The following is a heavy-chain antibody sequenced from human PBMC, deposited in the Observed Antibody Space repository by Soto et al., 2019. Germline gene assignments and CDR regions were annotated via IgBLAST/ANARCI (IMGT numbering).Heavy chain of an antibody. CDR3: ARARGGDSGDYARLFES. J-gene: IGHJ4*01. V-gene: IGHV4-30-4*01. D-gene: IGHD4-17*01. CDR2: IHDSGNT. CDR1: GGSVSIGDYL. Sequence: SETLSLTCTVFGGSVSIGDYLWSWIRQRPGKGLEWIGYIHDSGNTYYNPSLKSRVTISLDTSKNQFSMKVTSMTAADTDVYFCARARGGDSGDYARLFESWGHGNLVT.